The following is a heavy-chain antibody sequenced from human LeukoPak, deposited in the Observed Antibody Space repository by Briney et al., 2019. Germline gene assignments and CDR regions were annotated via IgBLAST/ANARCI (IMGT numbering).Heavy chain of an antibody. Sequence: GGSLRLSCAASGFTFSDYYMSWIRQAPGKGLEWVSYISSSGSTIYYADSVKGRFTISRDNAKNSLYLQMNSLRAEDTAVYYRARDTYYYDSSGPDAFDIWGQGTMVTVSS. CDR3: ARDTYYYDSSGPDAFDI. V-gene: IGHV3-11*01. D-gene: IGHD3-22*01. CDR1: GFTFSDYY. CDR2: ISSSGSTI. J-gene: IGHJ3*02.